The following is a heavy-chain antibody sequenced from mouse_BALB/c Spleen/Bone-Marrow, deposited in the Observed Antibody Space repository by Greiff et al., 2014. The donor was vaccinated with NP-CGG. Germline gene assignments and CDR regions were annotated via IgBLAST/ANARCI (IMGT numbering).Heavy chain of an antibody. V-gene: IGHV1-7*01. J-gene: IGHJ3*01. D-gene: IGHD1-1*01. CDR3: AREGYYGSPFAY. CDR2: INPSTGYT. Sequence: QVQLKESGAELAKPGASVKMSCEASGYTYTSYWMHWVKQRPGQGLEWIGYINPSTGYTEYNQKFKDKATLTADKSSSTAYMQLSSLTSEDSAVYYCAREGYYGSPFAYWGQGTLVTVSA. CDR1: GYTYTSYW.